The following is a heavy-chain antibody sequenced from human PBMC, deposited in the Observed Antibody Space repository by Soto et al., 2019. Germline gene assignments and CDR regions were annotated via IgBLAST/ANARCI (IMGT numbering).Heavy chain of an antibody. V-gene: IGHV4-39*01. CDR1: GGSISSSSYY. J-gene: IGHJ4*02. D-gene: IGHD5-12*01. Sequence: SETLSLTCTVSGGSISSSSYYWGWIRQPPGKGLEWIGSIYYSGSTYYNPSLKSRVTISVDTSKNQFSLKLSSVTAADTAVYYCSGESGYDSYWGQGTLVTVSS. CDR2: IYYSGST. CDR3: SGESGYDSY.